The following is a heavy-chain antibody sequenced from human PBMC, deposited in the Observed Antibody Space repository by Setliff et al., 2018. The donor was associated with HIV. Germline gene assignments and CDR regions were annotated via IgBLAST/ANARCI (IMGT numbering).Heavy chain of an antibody. J-gene: IGHJ4*02. Sequence: PGGSLRLSCAASGFTFSSYWMHWVRQAPGKGLVWVSRINTDGSGTTYADSVKGRFTISRDNAKNSLYLQMNSLRAEDTAVYYCARRYSSSSTGFDYWGQGTLVTVSS. CDR2: INTDGSGT. CDR3: ARRYSSSSTGFDY. D-gene: IGHD6-6*01. CDR1: GFTFSSYW. V-gene: IGHV3-74*01.